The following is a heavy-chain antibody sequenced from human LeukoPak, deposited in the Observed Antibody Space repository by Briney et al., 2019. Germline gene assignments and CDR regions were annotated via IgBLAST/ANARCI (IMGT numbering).Heavy chain of an antibody. J-gene: IGHJ3*02. V-gene: IGHV7-4-1*02. CDR1: GGTFSSYA. CDR2: INANTGNP. Sequence: VASVKVSCKASGGTFSSYAISWVRQAPGQGLEWMGWINANTGNPTYAQGFTGRFVFSLDTSVSTAYLQISSLKAEDTAVYYCARAWAAATAFDIWGQGTMVTVSS. CDR3: ARAWAAATAFDI. D-gene: IGHD2-15*01.